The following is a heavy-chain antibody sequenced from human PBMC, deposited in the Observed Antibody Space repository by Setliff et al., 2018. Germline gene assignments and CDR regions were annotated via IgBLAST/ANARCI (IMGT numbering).Heavy chain of an antibody. D-gene: IGHD5-18*01. V-gene: IGHV1-69*05. Sequence: SSVKVSCKASGDTFSSYGISWVRQTPGQGLEWMGGTIPMFGSTSYAQKFQGRVTIITDESTTTAYMELSSLGSEDTAVYYCVREGVDTRSSTDYRYYMDVWGKGTTVTVSS. J-gene: IGHJ6*03. CDR3: VREGVDTRSSTDYRYYMDV. CDR1: GDTFSSYG. CDR2: TIPMFGST.